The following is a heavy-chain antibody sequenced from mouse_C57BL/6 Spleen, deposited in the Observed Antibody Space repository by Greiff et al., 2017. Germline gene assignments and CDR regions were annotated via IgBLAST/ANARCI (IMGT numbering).Heavy chain of an antibody. CDR1: GYSFTSYY. CDR2: IYPGSGNT. J-gene: IGHJ3*01. V-gene: IGHV1-66*01. D-gene: IGHD2-2*01. CDR3: ARTDYGYDEGAWFAY. Sequence: QVQLQQSGPELVKPGASVKISCKASGYSFTSYYIHWVKPRPGQGLEWIGWIYPGSGNTKYNEKFKGKATLTADTSSSTAYMQLSSLTSEDSAVYYCARTDYGYDEGAWFAYWGQGTLVTVSA.